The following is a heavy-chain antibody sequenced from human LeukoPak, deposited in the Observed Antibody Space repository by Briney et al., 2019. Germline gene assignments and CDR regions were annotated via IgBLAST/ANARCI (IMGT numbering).Heavy chain of an antibody. Sequence: PSETLSLTCAAYGGSFSGYYWSWIRQPPGKGLEWIGEINHSGSTNYNPSLKGRVTISVDTSKNQFSLKLSSVTAADTAVYYCARAWDYYYGMDVWGQGTTVTVSS. CDR1: GGSFSGYY. J-gene: IGHJ6*02. CDR2: INHSGST. D-gene: IGHD7-27*01. V-gene: IGHV4-34*01. CDR3: ARAWDYYYGMDV.